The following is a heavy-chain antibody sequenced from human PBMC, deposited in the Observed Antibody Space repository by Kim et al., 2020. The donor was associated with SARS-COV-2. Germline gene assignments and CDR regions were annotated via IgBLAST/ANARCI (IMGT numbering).Heavy chain of an antibody. CDR3: SKSRAFDY. Sequence: ASVKVSCKTSGYTFTDYYMHWVRQAPGQGLEWMGWIDPNSGGTRFSQKFQGRVTVTRDTSISTAYMELSRLRSDDTAVYYCSKSRAFDYWRQGTLVTVSS. V-gene: IGHV1-2*02. CDR1: GYTFTDYY. J-gene: IGHJ4*02. D-gene: IGHD1-26*01. CDR2: IDPNSGGT.